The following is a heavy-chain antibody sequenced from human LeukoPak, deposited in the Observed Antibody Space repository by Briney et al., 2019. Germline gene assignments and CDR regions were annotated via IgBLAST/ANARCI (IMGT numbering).Heavy chain of an antibody. CDR2: IIPIFGTA. D-gene: IGHD2-2*01. Sequence: ASVKVSCKASGGTFSSYAISWVRQAPGQGLEWMGGIIPIFGTANYAQKFQGRVTITADESTSTAYMELSSLRSEDTAVYYCARQYCSSTSCHNFDYWGQGTLVTVSS. CDR1: GGTFSSYA. V-gene: IGHV1-69*13. J-gene: IGHJ4*02. CDR3: ARQYCSSTSCHNFDY.